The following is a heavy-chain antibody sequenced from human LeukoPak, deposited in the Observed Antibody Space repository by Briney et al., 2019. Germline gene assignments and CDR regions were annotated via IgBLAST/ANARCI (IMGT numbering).Heavy chain of an antibody. CDR2: IYYSGST. V-gene: IGHV4-39*07. CDR1: GGSISSSSYY. Sequence: SETLSLTCTVSGGSISSSSYYWGWIRQPPGKGLEWIGSIYYSGSTYYNPSLKSRVTISVDTSKNQFSLKLSSVTAADTAVYYCARVWRYFDWLSGRWFDPWGQGTLVTVSS. D-gene: IGHD3-9*01. J-gene: IGHJ5*02. CDR3: ARVWRYFDWLSGRWFDP.